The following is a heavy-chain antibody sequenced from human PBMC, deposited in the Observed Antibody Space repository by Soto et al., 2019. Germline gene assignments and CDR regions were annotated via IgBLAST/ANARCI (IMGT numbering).Heavy chain of an antibody. CDR2: IYYSGST. D-gene: IGHD6-19*01. V-gene: IGHV4-59*01. CDR1: GGSISSYY. J-gene: IGHJ3*02. Sequence: SETLSLTCTVSGGSISSYYWSWIRQPPGKGLEWIGYIYYSGSTNYNPSLKSRVTISVDTSKNQFSLKLSSVTAADTAVYYCARGIAVVGRTPELDAFDSWGQGTMVTVAS. CDR3: ARGIAVVGRTPELDAFDS.